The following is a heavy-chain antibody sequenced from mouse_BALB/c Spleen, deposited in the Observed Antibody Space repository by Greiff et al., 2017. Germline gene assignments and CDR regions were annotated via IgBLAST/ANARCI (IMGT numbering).Heavy chain of an antibody. CDR1: GFTFSSFG. CDR2: ISSGSSTI. Sequence: DVMLVESGGGLVQPGGSRKLSCAASGFTFSSFGMHWVRQAPEKGLEWVAYISSGSSTIYYADTVKGRFTISRDNPKNTLFLQMTSLRSEDTAMYYCARDGYLYWYFDVWGAGTTVTVSS. J-gene: IGHJ1*01. V-gene: IGHV5-17*02. D-gene: IGHD2-3*01. CDR3: ARDGYLYWYFDV.